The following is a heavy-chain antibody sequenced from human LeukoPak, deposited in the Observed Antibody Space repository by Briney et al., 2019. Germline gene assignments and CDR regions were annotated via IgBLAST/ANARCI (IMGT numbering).Heavy chain of an antibody. CDR2: IIPIFGTA. V-gene: IGHV1-69*01. CDR1: GRTFSSYA. D-gene: IGHD6-13*01. CDR3: ARRYSSSWYQGFWFDP. Sequence: LVKVSCKASGRTFSSYAISWVRQAPGQGLEWMGGIIPIFGTANYAQKFQGRVTITADESTSTAYMELSSLRSEDTAVYYCARRYSSSWYQGFWFDPWGQGTLVTVSS. J-gene: IGHJ5*02.